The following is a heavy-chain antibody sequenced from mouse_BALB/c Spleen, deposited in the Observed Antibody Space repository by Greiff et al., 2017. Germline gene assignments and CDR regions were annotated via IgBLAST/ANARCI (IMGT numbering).Heavy chain of an antibody. J-gene: IGHJ4*01. V-gene: IGHV1-5*01. CDR1: GYTFTSYW. D-gene: IGHD1-1*01. Sequence: EVQLQQSGTELARPGASVKMSCKASGYTFTSYWMHWVKQRPGQGLEWIGAIYPGNSDTSYNQKCKGKAKLTAVTSTSTAYMELSSLTNEDSAVYYCTREGGYGSSYVDAMDYWGEGTSDTVAS. CDR3: TREGGYGSSYVDAMDY. CDR2: IYPGNSDT.